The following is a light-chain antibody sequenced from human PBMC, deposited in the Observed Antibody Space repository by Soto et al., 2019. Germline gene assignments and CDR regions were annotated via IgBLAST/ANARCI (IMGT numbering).Light chain of an antibody. V-gene: IGKV3-20*01. Sequence: ENVLTQSPDTLSLSPGERATLSCRASQSLGSTYLAWYQQKPGQPPRRLMYEASSRATGVPDRFSGSRSGTDFTLTISRLEPEDFAVYFCHQFGSSPYTFGQGTKLEIK. J-gene: IGKJ2*01. CDR3: HQFGSSPYT. CDR2: EAS. CDR1: QSLGSTY.